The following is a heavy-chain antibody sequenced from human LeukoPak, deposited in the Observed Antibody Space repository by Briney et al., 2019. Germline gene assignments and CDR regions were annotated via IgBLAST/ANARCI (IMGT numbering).Heavy chain of an antibody. V-gene: IGHV1-3*01. CDR3: ARGGKTLWFGKQTYHEFDY. CDR1: GYTFTSYA. D-gene: IGHD3-10*01. CDR2: ITAGKGNT. Sequence: ASVKVSCKASGYTFTSYAMQWVRQAPGHRLEWMGWITAGKGNTKYSQKFQGRVTITRDTSASTAYMELSSLRSEDTAVYYCARGGKTLWFGKQTYHEFDYWGQGTLVTVSS. J-gene: IGHJ4*02.